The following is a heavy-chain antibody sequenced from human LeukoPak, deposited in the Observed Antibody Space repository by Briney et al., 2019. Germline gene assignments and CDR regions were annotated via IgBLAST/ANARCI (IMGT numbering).Heavy chain of an antibody. Sequence: SGTLSLTCAVSGGSISSSNWWSWVRQPPGKGLEWIGEIYHSGSTNYNPSLKSRVTISVDKSKNQFSLKLSSVTAADTAVYYCARDPDYDYVWGSYRHYYFDYWGQGTLVTVSS. V-gene: IGHV4-4*02. D-gene: IGHD3-16*02. CDR3: ARDPDYDYVWGSYRHYYFDY. CDR1: GGSISSSNW. J-gene: IGHJ4*02. CDR2: IYHSGST.